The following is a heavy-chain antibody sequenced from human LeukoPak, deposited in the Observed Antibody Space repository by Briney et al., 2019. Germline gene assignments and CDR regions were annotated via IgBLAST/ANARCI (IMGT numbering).Heavy chain of an antibody. CDR3: AREVVRGVIQWFDP. CDR1: GYTFTGYY. Sequence: GASVKVSCKASGYTFTGYYMHWVRQAPGQGLRWMGWINPNSGGTNYAQKFQGRVTMTRDTSISTAYMELSRLRSDDTAVYYCAREVVRGVIQWFDPWGQGTLVTVSS. V-gene: IGHV1-2*02. D-gene: IGHD3-10*01. J-gene: IGHJ5*02. CDR2: INPNSGGT.